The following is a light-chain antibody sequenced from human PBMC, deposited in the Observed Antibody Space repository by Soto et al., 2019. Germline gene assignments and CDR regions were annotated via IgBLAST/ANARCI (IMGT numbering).Light chain of an antibody. CDR1: SSDVGGYNY. Sequence: QSVLTQPASVSGSPGQSITISCTGTSSDVGGYNYVSWYQQHPGKAPKLMIYDVSNRPSGVSNRFSGYKSGNTASLTISGLQAEDEAYYYCSSYTSSSPLVVCVGGTKLTVL. V-gene: IGLV2-14*01. CDR2: DVS. CDR3: SSYTSSSPLVV. J-gene: IGLJ2*01.